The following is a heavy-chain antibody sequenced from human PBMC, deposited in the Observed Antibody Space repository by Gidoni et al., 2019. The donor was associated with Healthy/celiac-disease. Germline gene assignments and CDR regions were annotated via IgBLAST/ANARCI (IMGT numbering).Heavy chain of an antibody. CDR1: GGSISRGDYY. CDR3: ARDDYGDHYYYYGMDV. CDR2: IYFSGST. V-gene: IGHV4-30-4*01. Sequence: QVQLQESGPGLVKPSQTLSLTCTVSGGSISRGDYYWSWIRQPPGRGLEWIGYIYFSGSTYYNPSLKSRVTISVDTSKNQFSLKLSSVTAADTAVYYCARDDYGDHYYYYGMDVWGQGTTVTVSS. J-gene: IGHJ6*02. D-gene: IGHD4-17*01.